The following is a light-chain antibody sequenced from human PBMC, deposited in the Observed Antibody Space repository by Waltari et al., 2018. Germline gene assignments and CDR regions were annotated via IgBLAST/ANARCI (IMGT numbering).Light chain of an antibody. V-gene: IGLV2-14*03. Sequence: QSALTQPASVSGSPGQLITIPCTGTSSDVGGYNYVSWYQQHPGKAPKLMIYDVSNRPSGVSNRFSGSKSGNTASLTISGLQAEDEADYYCSSYISSSTLELFGGGTSLTVL. CDR2: DVS. J-gene: IGLJ2*01. CDR3: SSYISSSTLEL. CDR1: SSDVGGYNY.